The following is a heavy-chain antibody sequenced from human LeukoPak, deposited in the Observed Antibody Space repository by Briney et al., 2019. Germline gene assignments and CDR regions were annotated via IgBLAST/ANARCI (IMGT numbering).Heavy chain of an antibody. CDR2: ISSSGSTI. CDR3: ARVQRIAALGITRDFDY. Sequence: GGSLRLSCAASGFTFSDYYMSWIRQAPGKGLEWVSYISSSGSTIYYADSVKGRFTISRDNAKNSLYLQMNGLRAEDTAVYYCARVQRIAALGITRDFDYWGQGTLVTVSS. CDR1: GFTFSDYY. J-gene: IGHJ4*02. V-gene: IGHV3-11*01. D-gene: IGHD1-20*01.